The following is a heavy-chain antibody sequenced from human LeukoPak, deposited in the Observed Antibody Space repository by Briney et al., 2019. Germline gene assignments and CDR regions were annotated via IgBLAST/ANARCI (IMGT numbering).Heavy chain of an antibody. CDR2: IYYSGST. V-gene: IGHV4-59*01. CDR1: GGSISSYY. J-gene: IGHJ3*02. D-gene: IGHD3-3*01. CDR3: ARRTYDLWSADYTGAFDI. Sequence: SETLSLTCTVSGGSISSYYWSWIRQPPGKGLEWIGYIYYSGSTNYNPSLKSRVTISVDTSKNQISLKLSSVTAADTAVYYCARRTYDLWSADYTGAFDIWGQGTMVTVSS.